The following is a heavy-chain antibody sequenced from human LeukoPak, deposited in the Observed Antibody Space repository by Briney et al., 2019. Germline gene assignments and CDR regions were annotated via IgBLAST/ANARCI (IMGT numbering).Heavy chain of an antibody. CDR3: ARGGGYCSGGSCQFDY. Sequence: SETLSLTCTVSGYSISSGYYWGWIRQPPGKGLEWIGSIYHSGSTYYNPSLKSRVTISVDTSKNQFSLKLSSVTAADTAVYYCARGGGYCSGGSCQFDYWGQGTLVTVSS. CDR1: GYSISSGYY. J-gene: IGHJ4*02. CDR2: IYHSGST. V-gene: IGHV4-38-2*02. D-gene: IGHD2-15*01.